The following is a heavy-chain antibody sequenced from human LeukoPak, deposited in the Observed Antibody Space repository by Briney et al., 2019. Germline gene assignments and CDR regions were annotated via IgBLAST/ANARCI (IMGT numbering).Heavy chain of an antibody. J-gene: IGHJ5*02. CDR1: GFTFSSYA. Sequence: PGGSLRLSCAASGFTFSSYAMSWVRQAPGKGLEWVSAISGSGGSTYYADSVKGRFTISRDNAKNSLYLQMNSLRAEDTAVYYCARDHRIVVVGWFDPWGQGTLVTVSS. V-gene: IGHV3-23*01. CDR2: ISGSGGST. D-gene: IGHD2-15*01. CDR3: ARDHRIVVVGWFDP.